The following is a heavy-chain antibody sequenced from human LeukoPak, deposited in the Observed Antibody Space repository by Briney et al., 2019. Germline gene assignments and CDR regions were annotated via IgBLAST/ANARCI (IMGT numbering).Heavy chain of an antibody. J-gene: IGHJ4*02. CDR3: GRGLRPVDY. V-gene: IGHV3-74*01. Sequence: TGRSLRLSCAASGFTFSSYWMHWVRQAPGKGLVWVSHIKSDGSRTNYADSVKGRFTISRDNAKNTVYLQMHSLRVEDTAVYYCGRGLRPVDYWGQGTLVTVSS. CDR2: IKSDGSRT. CDR1: GFTFSSYW.